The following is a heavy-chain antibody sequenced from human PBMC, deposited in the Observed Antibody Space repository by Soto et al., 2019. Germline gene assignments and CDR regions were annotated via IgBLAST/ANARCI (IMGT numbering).Heavy chain of an antibody. CDR2: ISWNSGSI. CDR3: AKSTSSYYYYMDV. J-gene: IGHJ6*03. V-gene: IGHV3-9*01. CDR1: GFTFDDYA. D-gene: IGHD2-2*01. Sequence: GGSLRLSCAASGFTFDDYAMHWVRQAPGKGLEWVSGISWNSGSIGYADSVKGRFTISRDNAKNSLYLQMNSLRAEDTALYYCAKSTSSYYYYMDVWGKGTTVTVS.